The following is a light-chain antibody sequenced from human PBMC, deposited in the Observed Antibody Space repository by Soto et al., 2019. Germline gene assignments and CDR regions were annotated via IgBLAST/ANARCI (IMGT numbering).Light chain of an antibody. V-gene: IGKV1-33*01. CDR2: DAS. CDR3: QQYDNP. J-gene: IGKJ3*01. Sequence: DIQMTQSPSSLSASVGDRVTITCQASQDISNYLNWYQQKPGKAPKLLIYDASNLETGVPSRFSGRGAGTDFTFTISSLQPEDIATYYCQQYDNPFGPGTKVDIK. CDR1: QDISNY.